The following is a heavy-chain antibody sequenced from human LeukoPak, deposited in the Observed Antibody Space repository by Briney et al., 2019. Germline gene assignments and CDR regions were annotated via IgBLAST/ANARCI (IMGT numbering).Heavy chain of an antibody. CDR3: GNGAVGNYALDY. V-gene: IGHV3-21*01. J-gene: IGHJ4*02. CDR1: GLTFSRYN. CDR2: IGTSSNNK. D-gene: IGHD1-7*01. Sequence: GGSLRLSCAASGLTFSRYNMNWVRQAPGEGPEWVSSIGTSSNNKYYTDSVKGRFPISRDNAKNSLYLQVDRRRGEDTAVYFWGNGAVGNYALDYWGQGTLVTVSS.